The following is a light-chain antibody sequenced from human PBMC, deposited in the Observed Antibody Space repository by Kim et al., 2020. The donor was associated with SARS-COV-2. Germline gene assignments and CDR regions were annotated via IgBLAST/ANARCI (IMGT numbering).Light chain of an antibody. CDR1: QGIRND. CDR3: LQYNTYPYT. J-gene: IGKJ2*01. Sequence: SASVGDRVTITCRASQGIRNDLGWYQQKPGKAPQRLMYAASTVQRGVPSRFSGSGSGTEFTLTITSLQPEDFATYYCLQYNTYPYTFGQGTKLEI. V-gene: IGKV1-17*01. CDR2: AAS.